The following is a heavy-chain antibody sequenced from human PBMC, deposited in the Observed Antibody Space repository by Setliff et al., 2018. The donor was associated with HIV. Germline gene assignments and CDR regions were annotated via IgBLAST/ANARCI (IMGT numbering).Heavy chain of an antibody. D-gene: IGHD2-15*01. CDR1: GFTFSSYS. J-gene: IGHJ6*02. V-gene: IGHV3-21*01. CDR2: ISSSSSYI. Sequence: KPGGSLRLSCAASGFTFSSYSMNWVRQAPGKGLEWVSSISSSSSYIYYADSVKGRFTISRDNAKNSLYLQMNSLRAEDTAVYYCAKDVCSGAYCYAYYYYGMDVWGQGTMVTVSS. CDR3: AKDVCSGAYCYAYYYYGMDV.